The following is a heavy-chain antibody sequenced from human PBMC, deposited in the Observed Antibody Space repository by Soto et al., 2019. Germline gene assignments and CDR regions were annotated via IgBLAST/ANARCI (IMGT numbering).Heavy chain of an antibody. D-gene: IGHD6-13*01. J-gene: IGHJ5*02. CDR3: AREPISGIAAAGMEGGFDP. CDR2: INHSGST. CDR1: GGSFSGYY. V-gene: IGHV4-34*01. Sequence: QVKLQQWGAGLLKPSETLSLTCAVYGGSFSGYYWSWIRQPPGKGLEWIGEINHSGSTNYNPSLKRRVTKSVDTSKNQFSLKLSSVTAGDTAGYYWAREPISGIAAAGMEGGFDPWGQGTLVTVSS.